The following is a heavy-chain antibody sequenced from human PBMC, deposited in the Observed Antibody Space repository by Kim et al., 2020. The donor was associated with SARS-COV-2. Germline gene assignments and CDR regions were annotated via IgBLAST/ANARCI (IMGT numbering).Heavy chain of an antibody. CDR1: GFTFSSYA. CDR3: AKDFTGIAVAGTLFDY. D-gene: IGHD6-19*01. Sequence: GGSLRLSCAASGFTFSSYAMSWVRQAPGKGLEWVSAISGSGGSTYYADSVKGRFTISRDNSKNTLYLQMNSLRAEDTAVYYCAKDFTGIAVAGTLFDYWGQGTLVTVSS. V-gene: IGHV3-23*01. CDR2: ISGSGGST. J-gene: IGHJ4*02.